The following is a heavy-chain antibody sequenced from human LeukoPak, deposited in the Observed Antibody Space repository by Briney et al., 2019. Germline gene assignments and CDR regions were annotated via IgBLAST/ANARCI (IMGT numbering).Heavy chain of an antibody. CDR2: IYYSGST. J-gene: IGHJ4*02. CDR3: ARGYGSGSYSNPKFDY. V-gene: IGHV4-39*07. D-gene: IGHD3-10*01. Sequence: PSETLSLTCTVSGGSISSSSYYWGWIRQPPGKGLEWIGIIYYSGSTYYNPSLKSRVTISVDTSKNQFSLKLSSVTAADTAVYYCARGYGSGSYSNPKFDYWGQGTLVTVSS. CDR1: GGSISSSSYY.